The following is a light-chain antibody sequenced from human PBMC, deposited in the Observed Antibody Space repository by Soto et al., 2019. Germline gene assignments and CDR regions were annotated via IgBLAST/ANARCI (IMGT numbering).Light chain of an antibody. Sequence: VLTQAPGTLSLSPGWRSTLSCRANQSVRRYLAWYRQRPGQDPRLLIYGASSRATGITDRFSGSGSGTDCTLTISRLEHEEFAVYYCQQYGSSSWTFGQGTKVDIK. V-gene: IGKV3-20*01. CDR3: QQYGSSSWT. CDR2: GAS. J-gene: IGKJ1*01. CDR1: QSVRRY.